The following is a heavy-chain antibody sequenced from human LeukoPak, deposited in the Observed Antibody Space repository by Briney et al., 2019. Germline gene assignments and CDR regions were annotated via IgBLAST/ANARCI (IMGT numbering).Heavy chain of an antibody. V-gene: IGHV3-23*01. CDR3: VKGVTMVRGSREFDY. Sequence: GGSLRLSCTASGFSFSNSAMTWVRQAPGKGLEWVSSIGGGGSSYYADSVKGRFTISRDNSKNTVYLQMNNLRAEDTAIFYCVKGVTMVRGSREFDYWGQGTLVTVSS. CDR1: GFSFSNSA. CDR2: IGGGGSS. J-gene: IGHJ4*02. D-gene: IGHD3-10*01.